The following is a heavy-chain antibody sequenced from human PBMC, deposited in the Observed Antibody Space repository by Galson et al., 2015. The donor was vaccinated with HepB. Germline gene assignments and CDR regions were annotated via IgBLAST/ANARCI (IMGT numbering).Heavy chain of an antibody. J-gene: IGHJ5*02. V-gene: IGHV3-23*01. CDR3: AKGYGNSWYNWFDP. CDR1: GFRFSSST. D-gene: IGHD6-13*01. Sequence: SLRLSCAASGFRFSSSTMSWVRQAPGKGLEWVSGIDDSGGRTYYADSVKGRFTISRDNSKNTLYVQMSSLRAEDTAVYYCAKGYGNSWYNWFDPWGQGTLVTVSS. CDR2: IDDSGGRT.